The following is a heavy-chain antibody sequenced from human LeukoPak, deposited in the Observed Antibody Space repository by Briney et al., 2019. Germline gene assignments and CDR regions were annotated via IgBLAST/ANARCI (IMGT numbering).Heavy chain of an antibody. V-gene: IGHV3-23*01. CDR2: ISGSGVST. CDR3: AKSNSGSYYYFDY. Sequence: PGGSLRLSCAAPGFTFSTYAMSWVRQAPGKGLEWVSTISGSGVSTYYADSVKGRFTISRDNSKNTLYLQMNSLRAEDTAIYYCAKSNSGSYYYFDYWGQGTLVTVSS. J-gene: IGHJ4*02. CDR1: GFTFSTYA. D-gene: IGHD1-26*01.